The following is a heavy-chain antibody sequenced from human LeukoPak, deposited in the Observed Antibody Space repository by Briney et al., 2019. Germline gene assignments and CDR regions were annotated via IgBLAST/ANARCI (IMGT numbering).Heavy chain of an antibody. CDR1: GFIFSSYW. Sequence: PGGSLTLSCAASGFIFSSYWMNWDRQPPGKGLVWVSRIHSVGSSTTYADSVKGRFTIHRDTPKHTLYLQMNSLRAEDTAVYYCTRDRIGGGSYPLDYWGQGTLVTVSS. CDR2: IHSVGSST. J-gene: IGHJ4*02. CDR3: TRDRIGGGSYPLDY. V-gene: IGHV3-74*01. D-gene: IGHD1-26*01.